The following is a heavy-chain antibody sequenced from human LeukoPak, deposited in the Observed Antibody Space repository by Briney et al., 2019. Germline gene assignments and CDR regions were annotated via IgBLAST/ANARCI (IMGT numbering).Heavy chain of an antibody. Sequence: ASVKVSCKASGGTFSSYAISWVRQAPGQGLEWMGRIISILGIANYAQKFQGRVTITADKSTSTAYMELSSLRSEDTAVYYCARSSMVRGVIMTYNWFDPWGQGTLVTVSS. CDR1: GGTFSSYA. CDR2: IISILGIA. D-gene: IGHD3-10*01. V-gene: IGHV1-69*04. J-gene: IGHJ5*02. CDR3: ARSSMVRGVIMTYNWFDP.